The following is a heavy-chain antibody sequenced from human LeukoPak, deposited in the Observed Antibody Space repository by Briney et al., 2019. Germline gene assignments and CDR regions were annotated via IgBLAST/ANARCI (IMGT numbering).Heavy chain of an antibody. CDR2: IYYSGST. Sequence: SETLSLTCTVSGGSITSYYWSWIRQPPGKGLEWIGYIYYSGSTNYNPSLESRVTISVDTSSNQFSLKLSSVTAADTAVYYCARHYYGSGSYYSNFDYWGQGTLVTVSS. CDR3: ARHYYGSGSYYSNFDY. CDR1: GGSITSYY. J-gene: IGHJ4*02. V-gene: IGHV4-59*08. D-gene: IGHD3-10*01.